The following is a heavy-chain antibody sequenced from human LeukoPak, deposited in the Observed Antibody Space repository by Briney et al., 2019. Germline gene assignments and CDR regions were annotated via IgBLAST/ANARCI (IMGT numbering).Heavy chain of an antibody. CDR1: GGTFSSYA. Sequence: ASVKVSCKASGGTFSSYAISWVRQAPGQGLEWMGGIIPIFGTANYAQKFQGRVTITADESTSTAYMELSSLRSEDTAVYYCARGALSSQWARVYFYYYMDVWGKGTTVTISS. CDR3: ARGALSSQWARVYFYYYMDV. V-gene: IGHV1-69*13. CDR2: IIPIFGTA. J-gene: IGHJ6*03. D-gene: IGHD2-8*01.